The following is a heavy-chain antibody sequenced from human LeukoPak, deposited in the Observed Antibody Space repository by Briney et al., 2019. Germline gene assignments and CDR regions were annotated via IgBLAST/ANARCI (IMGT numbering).Heavy chain of an antibody. J-gene: IGHJ6*02. CDR1: GFTFRRSD. CDR2: IRASGGST. V-gene: IGHV3-23*01. Sequence: GGALRLSCEASGFTFRRSDMIWVRQAPGKGLEWVSIIRASGGSTFYADSVKGRFTISRDNSKNTLYLQMNSLRAEDTAVYYCARSPVTTVYYYYYYGMDVWGQGTTVTVSS. D-gene: IGHD4-11*01. CDR3: ARSPVTTVYYYYYYGMDV.